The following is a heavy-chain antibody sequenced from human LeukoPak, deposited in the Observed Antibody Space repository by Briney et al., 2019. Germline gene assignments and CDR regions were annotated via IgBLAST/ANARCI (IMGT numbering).Heavy chain of an antibody. Sequence: GASVKVSCKASGGTFSSYAISWVRQAPGQGLEWMGGIIPIFGTANYAQKFQGRVTITADESTSTAYMELSSLRSEDTAVYYCARHPVTAIPLYFDYWGQGTLVTVSS. D-gene: IGHD2-21*02. CDR1: GGTFSSYA. CDR3: ARHPVTAIPLYFDY. CDR2: IIPIFGTA. J-gene: IGHJ4*02. V-gene: IGHV1-69*13.